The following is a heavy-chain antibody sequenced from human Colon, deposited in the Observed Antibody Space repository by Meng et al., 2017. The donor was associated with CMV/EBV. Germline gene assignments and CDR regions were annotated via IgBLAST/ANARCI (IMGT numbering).Heavy chain of an antibody. CDR2: IRNKADGSTA. J-gene: IGHJ4*02. CDR3: ARPGYSSAWPDY. D-gene: IGHD6-19*01. CDR1: GITFSDHY. V-gene: IGHV3-72*01. Sequence: ASGITFSDHYMDWVRQAPGKGLEWVGRIRNKADGSTAEYAASVKGRFTISRDDSKSSLYLQMNSLKTEDTAVYYCARPGYSSAWPDYWGQGILVTVSS.